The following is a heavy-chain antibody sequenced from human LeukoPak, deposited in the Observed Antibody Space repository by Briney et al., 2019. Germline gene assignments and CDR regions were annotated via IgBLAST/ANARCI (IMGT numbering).Heavy chain of an antibody. Sequence: GGSLRLSCAASGFTFSSYWMSWVRQAPGKGLEWVANIKQDGSEKYYVDSVKGRFTISRDSAKHSLYLQMNSLRAEDTAVYYCARVSGWSSWHFDLWGRGTLVTVSS. D-gene: IGHD6-19*01. CDR2: IKQDGSEK. CDR1: GFTFSSYW. V-gene: IGHV3-7*01. J-gene: IGHJ2*01. CDR3: ARVSGWSSWHFDL.